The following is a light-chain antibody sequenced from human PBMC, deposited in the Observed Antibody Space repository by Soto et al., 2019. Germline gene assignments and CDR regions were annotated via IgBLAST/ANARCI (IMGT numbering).Light chain of an antibody. CDR1: QDINSY. J-gene: IGKJ4*01. V-gene: IGKV1-9*01. Sequence: IQLTQSPSSLSASVGDRVTITCRASQDINSYLAWYQQKPGKDPNILIYAGTSLQSRVPSRFSGSGSGTDFTLTISSLQPEDFATYYCQQLHDYPSTFGGGTKVEMK. CDR2: AGT. CDR3: QQLHDYPST.